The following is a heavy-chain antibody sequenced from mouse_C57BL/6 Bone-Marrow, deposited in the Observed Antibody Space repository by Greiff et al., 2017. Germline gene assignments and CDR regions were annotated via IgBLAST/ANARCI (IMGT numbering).Heavy chain of an antibody. CDR2: IDPSDSYT. J-gene: IGHJ1*03. D-gene: IGHD1-1*01. Sequence: QVQLQQPGAELVMPGASVKLSCKASGYTFTSYWMHWVKQRPGQGLEWIGEIDPSDSYTNYNQKFKGKSTLTVDKSSSTAYMQLSSLTSEDSAVYYCARDCGSSYDWYFDVWGTGTTVTVSS. CDR1: GYTFTSYW. CDR3: ARDCGSSYDWYFDV. V-gene: IGHV1-69*01.